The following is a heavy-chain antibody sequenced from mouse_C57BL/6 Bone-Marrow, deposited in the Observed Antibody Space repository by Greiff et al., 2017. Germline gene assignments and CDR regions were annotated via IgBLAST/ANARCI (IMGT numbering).Heavy chain of an antibody. J-gene: IGHJ2*01. V-gene: IGHV1-26*01. Sequence: EVQLQQSGPELVKPGASVKISCKASGYTFTDYYMNWVKQSHGKSLEWIGDINPNNGGTSYNQKFKGKATLTVDKSSSTAYMERRSLTSEDSAVYYCARRALRGDYWGQGTTRTVSS. CDR2: INPNNGGT. D-gene: IGHD1-1*01. CDR1: GYTFTDYY. CDR3: ARRALRGDY.